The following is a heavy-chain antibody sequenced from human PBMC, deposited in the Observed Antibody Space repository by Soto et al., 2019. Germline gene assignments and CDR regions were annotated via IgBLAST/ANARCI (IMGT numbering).Heavy chain of an antibody. CDR3: AKEFHSWNYFDY. Sequence: GGSLRLSCGASGFTFSSSGMHWVRQAPGKGLEWVAVISYDGSNKFYADSVKGRFTISRDNFRNTLYLQMNSLRAEDTAVYYCAKEFHSWNYFDYWGQGTLVTVSS. CDR2: ISYDGSNK. V-gene: IGHV3-30*18. CDR1: GFTFSSSG. J-gene: IGHJ4*02. D-gene: IGHD1-20*01.